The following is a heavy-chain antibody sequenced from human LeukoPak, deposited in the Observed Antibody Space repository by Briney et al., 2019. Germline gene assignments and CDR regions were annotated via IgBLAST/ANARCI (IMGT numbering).Heavy chain of an antibody. J-gene: IGHJ5*02. CDR1: GYTFTSYA. V-gene: IGHV1-3*01. D-gene: IGHD2-2*02. Sequence: GASVKVSCKASGYTFTSYAMHWVRQAPGQRLEWMGWINAGNGNTKYSQKFQGRVIITRDTSASTAYMELSSLRSEDTAVYYCARDRYCSSTSCYTRNWFDPWGQGTLVTVSS. CDR3: ARDRYCSSTSCYTRNWFDP. CDR2: INAGNGNT.